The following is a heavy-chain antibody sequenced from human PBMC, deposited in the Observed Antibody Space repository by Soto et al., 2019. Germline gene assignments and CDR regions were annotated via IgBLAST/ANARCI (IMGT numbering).Heavy chain of an antibody. Sequence: IWGRQAPGKGLEGVSAISGSGGSTYYADSVKGRFTISRDNSKNTLYLQMNSLRAEDTAGYYCAHGVVSPWFDPWGQGTLVTVSS. CDR3: AHGVVSPWFDP. CDR2: ISGSGGST. V-gene: IGHV3-23*01. J-gene: IGHJ5*02. D-gene: IGHD3-3*01.